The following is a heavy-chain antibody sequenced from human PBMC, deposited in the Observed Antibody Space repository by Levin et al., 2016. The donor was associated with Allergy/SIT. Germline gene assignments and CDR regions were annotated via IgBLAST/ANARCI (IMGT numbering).Heavy chain of an antibody. J-gene: IGHJ5*02. CDR3: ARDQGYYYDSSGRPAGWFDP. Sequence: WVRQAPGQGLEWMGGIIPIFGTANYAQKFQGRVTITADESTSTAYMELSSLRSEDTAVYYCARDQGYYYDSSGRPAGWFDPWGQGTLVTVSS. V-gene: IGHV1-69*01. CDR2: IIPIFGTA. D-gene: IGHD3-22*01.